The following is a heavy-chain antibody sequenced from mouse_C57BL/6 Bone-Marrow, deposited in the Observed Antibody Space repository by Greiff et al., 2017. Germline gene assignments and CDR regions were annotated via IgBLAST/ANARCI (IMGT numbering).Heavy chain of an antibody. CDR2: FYPGSGSI. Sequence: VQLQQSGAELVKPGASVKLSCKASGYTFTEYTIHWVQQRSGQGLEWIGWFYPGSGSIKYNEKFKDKATLTADKSSSTVYMELSRLTSGDSAVYFCARHSLYYYGSRGYYAMDYWGQGTSVTVSS. D-gene: IGHD1-1*01. CDR3: ARHSLYYYGSRGYYAMDY. CDR1: GYTFTEYT. J-gene: IGHJ4*01. V-gene: IGHV1-62-2*01.